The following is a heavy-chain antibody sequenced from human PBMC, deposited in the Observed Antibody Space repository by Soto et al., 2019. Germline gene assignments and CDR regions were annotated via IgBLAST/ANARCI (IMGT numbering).Heavy chain of an antibody. Sequence: QVQLQESGPGLVKPSQTLSLTCSVSGYSMRIGGYYWSWIRQLPGKGLEWIGYIYYSGRTNYNPSVKSRVTISVDTSKTQFSLRLSSVTAADTAVYYCARGKGSERARDWFDTWGQGTRVTVSS. CDR2: IYYSGRT. CDR1: GYSMRIGGYY. J-gene: IGHJ5*02. D-gene: IGHD3-10*01. CDR3: ARGKGSERARDWFDT. V-gene: IGHV4-31*03.